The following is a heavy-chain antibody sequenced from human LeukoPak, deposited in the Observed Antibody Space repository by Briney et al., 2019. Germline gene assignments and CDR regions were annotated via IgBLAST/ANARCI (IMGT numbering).Heavy chain of an antibody. D-gene: IGHD6-25*01. CDR3: TTVSGTSGGASHF. CDR2: IKPDASEK. J-gene: IGHJ4*02. Sequence: GGSLRLSCVGSKFSFNNYWMNWVRQAPGKGLEWVANIKPDASEKSYVDSVKGRFTISRDNAENSLYLQMSSLRAEDTATYYCTTVSGTSGGASHFWGQGTLVTVSS. V-gene: IGHV3-7*01. CDR1: KFSFNNYW.